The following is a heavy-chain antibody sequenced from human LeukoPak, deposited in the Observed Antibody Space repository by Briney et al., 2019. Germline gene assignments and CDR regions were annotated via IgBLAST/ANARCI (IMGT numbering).Heavy chain of an antibody. Sequence: SETLSLTCTVSSYSISSGYYWGWIRQPPGKGLEWLGDIYHSGSTYYNPSLKSRVTILVDTSKNQFSLKLSSVTAADTAVYYCARGVTGRYCSSTSCHWRAWLDPWGQGTLVTVSS. CDR1: SYSISSGYY. V-gene: IGHV4-38-2*02. D-gene: IGHD2-2*01. CDR3: ARGVTGRYCSSTSCHWRAWLDP. J-gene: IGHJ5*02. CDR2: IYHSGST.